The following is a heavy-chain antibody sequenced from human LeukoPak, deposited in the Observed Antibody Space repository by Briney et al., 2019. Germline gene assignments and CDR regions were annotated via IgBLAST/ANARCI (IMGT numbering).Heavy chain of an antibody. Sequence: SQTLSLTCAISGDSVPNNSAAWNWIRQSPSRGLEWLGRTYYRSKWYNDYAVSVKSRITINPDTSKNQFSLQLNSVTPEDTAVYYCARDLRFRYYDSSRDWFDPWGQGTLVTVSS. CDR2: TYYRSKWYN. D-gene: IGHD3-22*01. CDR3: ARDLRFRYYDSSRDWFDP. J-gene: IGHJ5*02. V-gene: IGHV6-1*01. CDR1: GDSVPNNSAA.